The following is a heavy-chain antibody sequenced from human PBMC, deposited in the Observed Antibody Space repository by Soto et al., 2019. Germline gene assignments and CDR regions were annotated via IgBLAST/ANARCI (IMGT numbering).Heavy chain of an antibody. CDR3: ARHFDCSTTSCYIDY. CDR2: IFPRDSDV. V-gene: IGHV5-51*01. J-gene: IGHJ4*03. CDR1: GYDFKNFW. Sequence: PGESLKISCRASGYDFKNFWIGWVRQMPGKGLEWVGIIFPRDSDVRYSPSFQGRVTISVDKSINAAYLQWSGLKASDTAMYYCARHFDCSTTSCYIDYWGQGSPVTVSS. D-gene: IGHD2-2*01.